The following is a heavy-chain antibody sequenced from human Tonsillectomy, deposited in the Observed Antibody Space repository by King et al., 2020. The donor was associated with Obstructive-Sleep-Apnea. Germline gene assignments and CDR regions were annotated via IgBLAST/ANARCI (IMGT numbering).Heavy chain of an antibody. Sequence: VQLVQSGGGVVQPGRSLRLSCAASGFTFSSYPMHWVRQAPGKGLEWVAGISYDGDNKYYADSVKGRFTISSDNSKNTLYLQMNSLRAEDTAVYYCARDWYYYASGSPDYWGQGTLVTVSS. V-gene: IGHV3-30*04. D-gene: IGHD3-10*01. CDR3: ARDWYYYASGSPDY. J-gene: IGHJ4*02. CDR1: GFTFSSYP. CDR2: ISYDGDNK.